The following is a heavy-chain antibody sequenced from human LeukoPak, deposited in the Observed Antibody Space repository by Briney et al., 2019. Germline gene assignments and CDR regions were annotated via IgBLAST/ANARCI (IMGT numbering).Heavy chain of an antibody. J-gene: IGHJ4*02. Sequence: GGSLRLSCAASGFTFSDYYMSWSRQAPGKGLEWVSYISSSGSTIYYADSVKGRFTISRDNAKNSLYLQMNSLRAEDTAVYYCARGHPTSIVGATQDDYWGQGTLVTVSS. D-gene: IGHD1-26*01. CDR2: ISSSGSTI. CDR1: GFTFSDYY. V-gene: IGHV3-11*01. CDR3: ARGHPTSIVGATQDDY.